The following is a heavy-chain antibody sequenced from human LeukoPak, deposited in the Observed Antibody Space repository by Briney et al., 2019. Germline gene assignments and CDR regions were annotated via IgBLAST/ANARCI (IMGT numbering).Heavy chain of an antibody. J-gene: IGHJ4*02. CDR3: AKVAALAGIGWGDFDY. CDR1: GYTFTDYY. D-gene: IGHD6-19*01. CDR2: IDPNSGGT. Sequence: ASVKVSCKASGYTFTDYYMHWVRQAPGQGLEWMAWIDPNSGGTNYAQKFQDRVTLTRDTSISTAYMELSSLRSDDTAIYYCAKVAALAGIGWGDFDYWGQGTLVTVSS. V-gene: IGHV1-2*02.